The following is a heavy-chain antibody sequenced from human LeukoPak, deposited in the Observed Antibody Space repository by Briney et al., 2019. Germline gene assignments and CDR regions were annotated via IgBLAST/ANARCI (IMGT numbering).Heavy chain of an antibody. CDR3: ARGGSGYDSFYYYGMDV. CDR1: GGSISSYY. V-gene: IGHV4-59*01. D-gene: IGHD5-12*01. Sequence: SETLSLTCSVSGGSISSYYWSWIRQPPGKGLEWIGVIYYSGSTNYNPSLKSRVTISVDTSKNQFSLKLSSVTAADTAVYYCARGGSGYDSFYYYGMDVWGQGTTVTVSS. J-gene: IGHJ6*02. CDR2: IYYSGST.